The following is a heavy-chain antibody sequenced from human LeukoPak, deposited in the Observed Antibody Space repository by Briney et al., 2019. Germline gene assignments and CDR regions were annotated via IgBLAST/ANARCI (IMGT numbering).Heavy chain of an antibody. Sequence: GGSLRLSCAASGFIFRHYTMTWVRQAPGKGLEWVSHIRSNGDDIRYADFVEGRFTISRDDAKNSLFLQMNSLRAEDTAVYYCAKLGYSSSSQGGAFDIWGQGTMVTVSS. V-gene: IGHV3-21*05. D-gene: IGHD6-13*01. CDR2: IRSNGDDI. CDR3: AKLGYSSSSQGGAFDI. J-gene: IGHJ3*02. CDR1: GFIFRHYT.